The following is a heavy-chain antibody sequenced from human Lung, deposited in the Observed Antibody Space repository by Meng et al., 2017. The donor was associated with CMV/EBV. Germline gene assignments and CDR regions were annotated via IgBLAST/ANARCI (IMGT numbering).Heavy chain of an antibody. D-gene: IGHD6-13*01. CDR3: ARVWQQLEYDFDY. Sequence: GESXKISCAASGFTFDDYAMSWVRQVPGKGLEWVSGINWNGGSTRYVDSVKGRFTISRDNAKNSLYLQMNSLRAEDKAFYYCARVWQQLEYDFDYWGQGALVTVSS. CDR1: GFTFDDYA. J-gene: IGHJ4*02. CDR2: INWNGGST. V-gene: IGHV3-20*04.